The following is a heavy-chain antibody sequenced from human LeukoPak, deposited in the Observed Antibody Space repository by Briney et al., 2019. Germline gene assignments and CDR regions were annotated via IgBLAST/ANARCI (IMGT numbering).Heavy chain of an antibody. V-gene: IGHV4-39*07. J-gene: IGHJ5*02. CDR2: IYYSGST. CDR3: ARGAIVGAPRDNWFDP. CDR1: GGSISSSSYY. Sequence: SETLSLTCTVSGGSISSSSYYWGWIRQPPGKGLEWIGSIYYSGSTYYNPSLKSRVTISLDTSKNQFSLKLSSVTAADTAVYYCARGAIVGAPRDNWFDPWGQGALVTVSS. D-gene: IGHD1-26*01.